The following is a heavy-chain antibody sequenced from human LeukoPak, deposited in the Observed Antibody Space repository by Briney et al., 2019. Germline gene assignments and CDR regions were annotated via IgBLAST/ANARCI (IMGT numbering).Heavy chain of an antibody. CDR3: ASPVGATTVRAFDI. CDR1: GFTFSSHW. D-gene: IGHD1-26*01. J-gene: IGHJ3*02. V-gene: IGHV3-72*01. CDR2: TRNEANIYTT. Sequence: AGGSLRLSCAASGFTFSSHWMHWVRQAPGKGLEWVGRTRNEANIYTTKYAASVKGRFTISRDDSKNSLYLQMNSLKTEDTAVYYCASPVGATTVRAFDIWGQGTMVTVSS.